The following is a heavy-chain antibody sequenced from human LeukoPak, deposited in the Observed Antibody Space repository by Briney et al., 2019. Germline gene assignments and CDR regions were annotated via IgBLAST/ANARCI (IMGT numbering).Heavy chain of an antibody. D-gene: IGHD2-15*01. CDR3: ARFPGSAEYRHYYYMDV. Sequence: SETLSLACTVSGGSISNYFWSWIRQPPGKGLECIGYIYYSDSTNYNPSLKSRVTVSVDTSKNQFSLKLSSVTAADTAVYYCARFPGSAEYRHYYYMDVWGKGTTVTVSS. V-gene: IGHV4-59*01. J-gene: IGHJ6*03. CDR2: IYYSDST. CDR1: GGSISNYF.